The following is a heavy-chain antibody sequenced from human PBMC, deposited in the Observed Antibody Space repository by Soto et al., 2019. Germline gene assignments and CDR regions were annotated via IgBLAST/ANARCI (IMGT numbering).Heavy chain of an antibody. V-gene: IGHV3-30*18. Sequence: QVQLMESGGGVVQPGRSLRLSCAASGFTFSSFGMHWVRQAPGKGLEWVAVASYDGSYKYYADSVKGRFTISRDNSKNTLYLQMNSLRAEDTAVYYCAKERSVVATTPDFDYWGQGTLVTVSS. J-gene: IGHJ4*02. CDR1: GFTFSSFG. D-gene: IGHD5-12*01. CDR2: ASYDGSYK. CDR3: AKERSVVATTPDFDY.